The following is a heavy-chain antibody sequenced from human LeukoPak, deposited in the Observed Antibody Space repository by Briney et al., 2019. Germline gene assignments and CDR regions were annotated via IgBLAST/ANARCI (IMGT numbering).Heavy chain of an antibody. CDR2: IIPIFGTA. D-gene: IGHD3-16*02. V-gene: IGHV1-69*01. CDR3: ARDQRSMITFGGVIVDDAFDI. CDR1: GGTFSSYA. Sequence: SVKVSCKASGGTFSSYAISWVRQAPGQGLEWVGGIIPIFGTANYAQKFQGRVTITADESTSTAYMELSSLRSEDTAVYYCARDQRSMITFGGVIVDDAFDIWGQGTMVTVSS. J-gene: IGHJ3*02.